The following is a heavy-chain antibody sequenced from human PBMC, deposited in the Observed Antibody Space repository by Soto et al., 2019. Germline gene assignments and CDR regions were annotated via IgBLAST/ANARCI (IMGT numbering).Heavy chain of an antibody. Sequence: GGSLRLSCAASGFTFSRYSMHWVRQAPGKGLEWVAVIWYDGSNKYYADSVKGRFTISRDNSKNTLYLQMNSLRAEDTAVYYCAREEAAAGPLSYYYGMDVWGQGTTVTVSS. CDR2: IWYDGSNK. V-gene: IGHV3-33*08. CDR3: AREEAAAGPLSYYYGMDV. J-gene: IGHJ6*02. D-gene: IGHD6-13*01. CDR1: GFTFSRYS.